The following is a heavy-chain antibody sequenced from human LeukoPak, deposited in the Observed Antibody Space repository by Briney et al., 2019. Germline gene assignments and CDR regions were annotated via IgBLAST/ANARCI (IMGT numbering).Heavy chain of an antibody. CDR2: IYYSGST. Sequence: PSETLSLTCVVSGDSISDYYWTWIRQPPGKGLEWLGYIYYSGSTSYNPSLESRITMSVDTSKNQFSLKLTSVTAADTADYYCARLNTDHGDGYHYYLDVWGKGTTVTVSS. CDR1: GDSISDYY. V-gene: IGHV4-59*01. J-gene: IGHJ6*03. CDR3: ARLNTDHGDGYHYYLDV. D-gene: IGHD4-17*01.